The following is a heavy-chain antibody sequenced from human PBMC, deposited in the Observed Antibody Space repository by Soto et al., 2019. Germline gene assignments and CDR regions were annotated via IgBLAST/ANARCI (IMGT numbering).Heavy chain of an antibody. Sequence: ASVKVSCKASGGTFSSYGISWVRQAPGQGLEWMGGIIPIFGTANYAQKFQGRVTITADKSTSTAYMELSSLRSEDTAVYYCARLITIFGVVTPSWFDPWGQGTLVTVSS. CDR2: IIPIFGTA. J-gene: IGHJ5*02. D-gene: IGHD3-3*01. V-gene: IGHV1-69*06. CDR3: ARLITIFGVVTPSWFDP. CDR1: GGTFSSYG.